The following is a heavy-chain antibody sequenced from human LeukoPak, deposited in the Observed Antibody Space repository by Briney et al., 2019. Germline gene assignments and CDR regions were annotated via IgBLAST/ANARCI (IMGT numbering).Heavy chain of an antibody. J-gene: IGHJ4*02. CDR3: ARYCYDNNCHAKALDY. D-gene: IGHD3-10*01. CDR2: IYYNGNT. Sequence: SETLSLTCTIFGGSFSGYYWSWIRQPPGKGPEWIGYIYYNGNTNYNPSLRSRVTISVDTSKNQFSLKLSSVTAADTAVYYCARYCYDNNCHAKALDYWGQGTLVTVSP. CDR1: GGSFSGYY. V-gene: IGHV4-59*08.